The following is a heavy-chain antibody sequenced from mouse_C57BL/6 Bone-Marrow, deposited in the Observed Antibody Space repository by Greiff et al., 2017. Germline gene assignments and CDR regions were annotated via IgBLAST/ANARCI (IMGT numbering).Heavy chain of an antibody. Sequence: QVQLQQPGAELVKPGASVKLSCKASGYTFTSYWMQWVKQRPGQGLEWIGEIDPSDSYTNYNQKFKGKATLTVDTSSSTAYMQLSSLTSEDSVVYYCARDWPYYYGSSYWYFDVWGTGTTVTVSS. D-gene: IGHD1-1*01. CDR3: ARDWPYYYGSSYWYFDV. V-gene: IGHV1-50*01. CDR2: IDPSDSYT. J-gene: IGHJ1*03. CDR1: GYTFTSYW.